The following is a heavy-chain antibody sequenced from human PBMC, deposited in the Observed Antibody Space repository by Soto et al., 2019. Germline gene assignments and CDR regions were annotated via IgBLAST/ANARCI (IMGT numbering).Heavy chain of an antibody. Sequence: SVKVSCKASGGTFSSYAISWVRQAPGQGLEWMGGIIPIFGTANYAQKFQGRVTITADESTSTAYMELSSLRSEDTAVYYCASFLDSSSSVGQGYGMDVWGQATTVTVCS. CDR2: IIPIFGTA. CDR3: ASFLDSSSSVGQGYGMDV. D-gene: IGHD6-6*01. J-gene: IGHJ6*01. CDR1: GGTFSSYA. V-gene: IGHV1-69*13.